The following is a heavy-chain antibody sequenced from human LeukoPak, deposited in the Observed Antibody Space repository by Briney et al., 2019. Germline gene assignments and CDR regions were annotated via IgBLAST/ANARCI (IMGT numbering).Heavy chain of an antibody. J-gene: IGHJ6*03. V-gene: IGHV3-48*01. Sequence: PGGSLRLSCAASGFTFSSYSMNWVRQAPGKGLEWVSYISSSSSTIYYADSVKGRFTISRDNAKNSLYLQMNSLRAEDTAVYYCARVRSAYYYYMDVWGKGATVTVSS. CDR1: GFTFSSYS. CDR3: ARVRSAYYYYMDV. CDR2: ISSSSSTI.